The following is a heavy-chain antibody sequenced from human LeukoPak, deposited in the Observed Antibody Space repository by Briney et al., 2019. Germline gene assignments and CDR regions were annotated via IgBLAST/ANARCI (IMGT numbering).Heavy chain of an antibody. CDR1: GFTFSSYA. D-gene: IGHD1-26*01. Sequence: GGSLRLSCAASGFTFSSYAMHWVRQAPGKGLEYVSAISSNGGSTYYANSVKGRFTISRDNSKKTLYLQMNSLRAADTAIYYCAKDLGGSYFAFDIWGQGTMVTVSS. J-gene: IGHJ3*02. CDR3: AKDLGGSYFAFDI. CDR2: ISSNGGST. V-gene: IGHV3-64*01.